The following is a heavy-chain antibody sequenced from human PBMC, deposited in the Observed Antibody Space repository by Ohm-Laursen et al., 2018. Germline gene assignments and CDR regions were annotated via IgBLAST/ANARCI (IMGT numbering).Heavy chain of an antibody. CDR2: IYSGGTT. V-gene: IGHV3-53*01. CDR1: GFTVSSNY. D-gene: IGHD1-14*01. J-gene: IGHJ5*02. CDR3: AKHFTGDSWFDP. Sequence: GSLRLSCTASGFTVSSNYMSWVRQAPGKGLEWVSVIYSGGTTYYADSVKGRFTISRDNSKNTLYLQMISLRAEDTAVYYCAKHFTGDSWFDPWGQGTLVSVSS.